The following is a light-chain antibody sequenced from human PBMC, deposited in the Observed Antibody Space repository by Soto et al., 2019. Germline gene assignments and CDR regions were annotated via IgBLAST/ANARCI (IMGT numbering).Light chain of an antibody. CDR3: LSSGIPIT. CDR2: GTS. CDR1: HGLKSCC. Sequence: ELTLSPVAVSLSPKERATLPCRANHGLKSCCLAWYQNKPGQATRLVIYGTSSRATGIPGRFSGSGSGTDFTITISIQAQEGIAVYCSLSSGIPITFCQGTRLEIK. V-gene: IGKV3-20*01. J-gene: IGKJ5*01.